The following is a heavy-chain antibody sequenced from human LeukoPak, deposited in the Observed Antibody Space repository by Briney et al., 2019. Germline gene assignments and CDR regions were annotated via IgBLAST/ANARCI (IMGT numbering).Heavy chain of an antibody. J-gene: IGHJ2*01. CDR3: ARRDSGSYGWYFDL. Sequence: PSETLSLTCTVSGGSISNYYWSWIRQPPGKGLEWIGYIYYSGNANYNPSLKSRVTISVDTSKNQFSLKLSSVTAADTAVYYCARRDSGSYGWYFDLWGRGTLVTVSS. CDR2: IYYSGNA. D-gene: IGHD1-26*01. V-gene: IGHV4-59*08. CDR1: GGSISNYY.